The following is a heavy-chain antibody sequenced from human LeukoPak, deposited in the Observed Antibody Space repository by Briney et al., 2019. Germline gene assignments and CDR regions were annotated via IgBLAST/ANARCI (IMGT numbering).Heavy chain of an antibody. Sequence: VASVKVSCKASGYTFTGYYMHWMRQAPGQGLEWMGWIDPNSGGTNYAQKFQGRVTMTRDTSISTAYMELSRLRSDDSAVYYCAAVGGELPRTRDAFDIWGQGTMVTVSS. CDR3: AAVGGELPRTRDAFDI. V-gene: IGHV1-2*02. D-gene: IGHD1-26*01. CDR2: IDPNSGGT. J-gene: IGHJ3*02. CDR1: GYTFTGYY.